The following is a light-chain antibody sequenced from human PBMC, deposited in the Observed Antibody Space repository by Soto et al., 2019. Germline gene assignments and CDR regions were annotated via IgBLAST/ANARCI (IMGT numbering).Light chain of an antibody. CDR2: DAS. CDR1: QNISVW. CDR3: QQYDSSSPT. V-gene: IGKV1-5*01. Sequence: DIQMTQSPSTLSASVGDGVTITCRASQNISVWLAWYQQRPGKAPKFLIYDASSLETAVPSRFSGSGSGTEFTLTLRSLQPDDFATYYCQQYDSSSPTFGQGTKLEIK. J-gene: IGKJ2*01.